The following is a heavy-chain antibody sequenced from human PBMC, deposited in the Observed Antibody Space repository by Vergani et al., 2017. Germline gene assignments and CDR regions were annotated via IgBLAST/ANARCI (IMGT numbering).Heavy chain of an antibody. V-gene: IGHV5-51*01. CDR2: IYPGDSDT. D-gene: IGHD3-3*01. Sequence: EVQLVQSGAEVKKPGKSLKISCKGSGYSFTSYWIGWVRQMPGKGLEWMGIIYPGDSDTRYSPSFQGQVTISADKSISTAYLQWSSLKASDTAMYYCARQAEDNFWSGYPGYWGQGTLVTVSS. CDR3: ARQAEDNFWSGYPGY. CDR1: GYSFTSYW. J-gene: IGHJ4*02.